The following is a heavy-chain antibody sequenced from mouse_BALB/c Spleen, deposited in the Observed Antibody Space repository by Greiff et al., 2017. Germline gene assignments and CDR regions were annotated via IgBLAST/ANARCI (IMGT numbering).Heavy chain of an antibody. CDR1: GYSITSGYY. V-gene: IGHV3-6*02. CDR2: ISYDGSN. CDR3: ARDQAARATFAY. D-gene: IGHD3-1*01. Sequence: EVQLVESGPGLVKPSQSLSLTCSVTGYSITSGYYWNWIRQFPGNKLEWMGYISYDGSNNYNPSLKNRISITRDTSKNQFFLKLNSVTTEDTATYYCARDQAARATFAYWGQGTLVTVSA. J-gene: IGHJ3*01.